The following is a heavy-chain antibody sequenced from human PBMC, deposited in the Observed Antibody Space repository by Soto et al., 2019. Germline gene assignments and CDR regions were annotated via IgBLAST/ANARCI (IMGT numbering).Heavy chain of an antibody. CDR1: GFTFSTYA. Sequence: QVQLVESGGGVVQPGRSLRLSCAASGFTFSTYAMHWVRQAPGKGLEWVAVIAYDETNKYYADYVKGRCNISRDNSKSTLYLQMNSLRAEDTAVYYCARTKGVVPDYYGMDVWGQGTTVTVSS. CDR2: IAYDETNK. V-gene: IGHV3-30-3*01. J-gene: IGHJ6*02. D-gene: IGHD3-10*01. CDR3: ARTKGVVPDYYGMDV.